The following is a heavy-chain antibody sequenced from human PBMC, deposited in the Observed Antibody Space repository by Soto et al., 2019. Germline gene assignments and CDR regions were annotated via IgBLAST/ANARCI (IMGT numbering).Heavy chain of an antibody. V-gene: IGHV1-69*01. CDR2: IIPIFGTA. D-gene: IGHD3-22*01. Sequence: QEQLVQSGAEVKKPGSSVKVSCKASGGTFSSYAISWVRQAPGQGLEWMGGIIPIFGTANYAQKFQGRVTITADESTSTAYMELSSLRSEDTAVYYCARGGRIGYYYDSSGPFDYWGQGTLVTVSS. CDR3: ARGGRIGYYYDSSGPFDY. J-gene: IGHJ4*02. CDR1: GGTFSSYA.